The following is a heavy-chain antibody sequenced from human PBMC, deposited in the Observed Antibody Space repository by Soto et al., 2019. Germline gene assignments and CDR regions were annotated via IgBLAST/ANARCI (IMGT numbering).Heavy chain of an antibody. V-gene: IGHV4-31*03. CDR2: IYYSGST. Sequence: PSETLSLTCTVSGGSISSGGHYWSWIRQHPGKGLEWIGYIYYSGSTYYNPSLKSRVTISVDTSKNQFSLKLSSVTAADTAVYYCARVGGYCSSTSWYGPKITIDYWGQGTLVTVSS. CDR3: ARVGGYCSSTSWYGPKITIDY. J-gene: IGHJ4*02. D-gene: IGHD2-2*01. CDR1: GGSISSGGHY.